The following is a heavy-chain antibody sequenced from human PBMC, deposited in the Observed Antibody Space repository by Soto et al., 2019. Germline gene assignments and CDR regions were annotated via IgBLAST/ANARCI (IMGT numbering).Heavy chain of an antibody. D-gene: IGHD3-3*01. V-gene: IGHV1-18*01. CDR3: AGDYPPPSE. J-gene: IGHJ4*02. CDR1: GYTFTSYG. Sequence: QVQLVQSGAEVKKPGASVKVSCKASGYTFTSYGISWVRQAPGQGLEWMGWISAYNGNTNYAQKLQGRVTMTTDKSTSIAYMEPRSLRTDERALYYCAGDYPPPSEWGQGTLVTVSS. CDR2: ISAYNGNT.